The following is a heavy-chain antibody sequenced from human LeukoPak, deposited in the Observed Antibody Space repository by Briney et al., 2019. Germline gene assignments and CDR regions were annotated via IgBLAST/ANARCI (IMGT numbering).Heavy chain of an antibody. CDR3: ARDAKYYYGSRTYFFFEY. CDR1: GGSINTYY. V-gene: IGHV4-4*07. D-gene: IGHD3-10*01. Sequence: SETLSLTCTVSGGSINTYYWSWIRQPAGKGLEWIGRIYSSGTTHYNPSLKSRVTMSVDTSKNQFSLKLSSVTAADTAIYYCARDAKYYYGSRTYFFFEYWGQGTLLSVSS. CDR2: IYSSGTT. J-gene: IGHJ4*02.